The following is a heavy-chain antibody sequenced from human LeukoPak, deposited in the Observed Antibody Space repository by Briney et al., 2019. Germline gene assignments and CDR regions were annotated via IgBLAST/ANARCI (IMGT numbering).Heavy chain of an antibody. CDR2: IVGSGGNM. CDR1: GFSFSSYA. D-gene: IGHD2-2*01. J-gene: IGHJ4*02. Sequence: GSLRLSCAASGFSFSSYAMSWVRQAPGKGLEWVSAIVGSGGNMYYADSVKGRFTISRDNFKSTLYLQVNSLRAEDTAVYYCAKGLTWDSTSCSDWGQGTLVTVSS. CDR3: AKGLTWDSTSCSD. V-gene: IGHV3-23*01.